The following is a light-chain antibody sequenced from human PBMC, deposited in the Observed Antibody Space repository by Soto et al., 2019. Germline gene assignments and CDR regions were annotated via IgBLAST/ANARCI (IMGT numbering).Light chain of an antibody. J-gene: IGKJ2*01. CDR2: GAS. CDR3: QQYNDWPPMYT. Sequence: EIVMTQSPATLSVSPGERATLSCRASQSVNSNLAWYQQKPGQALRLLIYGASTRATGIPARFSGSGSGTEFTLTISILRSEDFAVYYCQQYNDWPPMYTFGQGTKLEIK. V-gene: IGKV3-15*01. CDR1: QSVNSN.